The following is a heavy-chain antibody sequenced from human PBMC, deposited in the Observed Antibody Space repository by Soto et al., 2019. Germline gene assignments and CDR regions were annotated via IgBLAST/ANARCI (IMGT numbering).Heavy chain of an antibody. Sequence: QPGGSLRLSCAASGFTFSSYDMHWVRQATGKGLEWVSAIGTAGDTYYPGSVKGRFTISRENAKNSLYLQMNSLRAEDTAVYYCARTPRRTDYYYYGMDVWGQGTTVTVSS. D-gene: IGHD2-21*02. V-gene: IGHV3-13*01. CDR3: ARTPRRTDYYYYGMDV. CDR2: IGTAGDT. CDR1: GFTFSSYD. J-gene: IGHJ6*02.